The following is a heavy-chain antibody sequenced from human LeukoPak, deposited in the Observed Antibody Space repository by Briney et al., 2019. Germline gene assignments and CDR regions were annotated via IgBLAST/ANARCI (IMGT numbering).Heavy chain of an antibody. CDR1: GGSFSGYY. J-gene: IGHJ4*02. CDR3: ARGPFRLIIGLHSSSWYYFDY. Sequence: PSETLSLTCAVYGGSFSGYYWSWIRQPPGKGLEWIGEINHSGSTNYNPSLTSRVTISVDTSKNQFSLKLSSVTAADTAVYYCARGPFRLIIGLHSSSWYYFDYWGQGTLVTVSS. CDR2: INHSGST. D-gene: IGHD6-13*01. V-gene: IGHV4-34*01.